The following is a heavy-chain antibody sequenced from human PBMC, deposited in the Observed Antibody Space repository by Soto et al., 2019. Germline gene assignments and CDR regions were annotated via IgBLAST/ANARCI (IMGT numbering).Heavy chain of an antibody. D-gene: IGHD3-9*01. CDR2: IYSGGST. J-gene: IGHJ4*02. Sequence: EVQLVESGGGLIQPGGSLRLSCAASGFTVSSNYMSWVRQAPGKGLEWVSVIYSGGSTYYADSVKGRFTISRDNSKNTLYLQMNSLRAEDTAVYYCARVALYYDILTGSPQYYFDYWGQGTLVTVSS. CDR3: ARVALYYDILTGSPQYYFDY. V-gene: IGHV3-53*01. CDR1: GFTVSSNY.